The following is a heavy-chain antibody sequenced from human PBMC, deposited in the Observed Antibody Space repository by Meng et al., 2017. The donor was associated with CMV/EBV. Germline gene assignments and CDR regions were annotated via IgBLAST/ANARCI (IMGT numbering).Heavy chain of an antibody. CDR1: GFTFSSYW. J-gene: IGHJ5*02. V-gene: IGHV3-7*01. Sequence: GESLKISCAASGFTFSSYWMSWVRQAPGKGLEWVANIKQDGSEKYYVDSVKGRFTISRDNAKNSLYLQMNSLRAEDTAVYYCARDHATWFDPWGQGTLVTSPQ. D-gene: IGHD2-15*01. CDR3: ARDHATWFDP. CDR2: IKQDGSEK.